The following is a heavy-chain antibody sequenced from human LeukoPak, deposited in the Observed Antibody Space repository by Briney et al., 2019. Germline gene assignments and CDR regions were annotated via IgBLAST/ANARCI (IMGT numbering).Heavy chain of an antibody. J-gene: IGHJ4*02. V-gene: IGHV3-23*01. D-gene: IGHD3-22*01. CDR3: AKDYGSGYYYSDY. Sequence: GGFLRLSCAASGFTFSSYAMSWVRQAPGKGLEWVSAISGSGGSTYYADSVKGRFTISRDNSKNTLYLQMNSLRAEDMAVYYCAKDYGSGYYYSDYWGQGTLVTVSS. CDR1: GFTFSSYA. CDR2: ISGSGGST.